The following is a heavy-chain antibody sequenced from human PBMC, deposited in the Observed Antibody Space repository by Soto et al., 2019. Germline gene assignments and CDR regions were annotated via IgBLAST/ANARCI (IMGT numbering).Heavy chain of an antibody. D-gene: IGHD2-8*01. J-gene: IGHJ6*02. CDR1: GYTFSRYG. Sequence: QGQLVQSGPEVKKPGASVKVSCKASGYTFSRYGISWVRQAPGQGLEWMGWISGYNGDTKYAQKVQGRVTITIDTSTYTAYMELRSLTSDDTAIYYCAKNGQPPYYYYGMDVWGQGTTITVSS. CDR3: AKNGQPPYYYYGMDV. V-gene: IGHV1-18*01. CDR2: ISGYNGDT.